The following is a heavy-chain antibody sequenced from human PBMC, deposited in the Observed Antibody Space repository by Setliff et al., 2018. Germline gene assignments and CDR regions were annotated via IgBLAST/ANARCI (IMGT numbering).Heavy chain of an antibody. Sequence: PSETLSLTCNVSGVSFSSTTFYWAWIRQSPGKGLEWIGSVSFFGSAYYNPSLXXRGAISLDTSRNQFSLELSSVTAADTAVYYCARDPGVHSGTWCLDSWGQGTQVTVSS. J-gene: IGHJ4*02. D-gene: IGHD2-8*01. CDR2: VSFFGSA. V-gene: IGHV4-39*07. CDR1: GVSFSSTTFY. CDR3: ARDPGVHSGTWCLDS.